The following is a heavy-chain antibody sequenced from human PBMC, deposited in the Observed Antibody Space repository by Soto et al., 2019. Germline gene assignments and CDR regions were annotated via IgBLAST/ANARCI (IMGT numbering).Heavy chain of an antibody. CDR1: GGSISSYY. J-gene: IGHJ5*02. CDR2: IYTSGST. CDR3: ARDANWFDP. V-gene: IGHV4-4*07. Sequence: PSETLSLTCSVSGGSISSYYWSWIRQPAGKGLEWIGRIYTSGSTNYNASLKSRVTMSVDTSKNQFSLKLTSVTAADTAVYFCARDANWFDPWGQEPWSPSPQ.